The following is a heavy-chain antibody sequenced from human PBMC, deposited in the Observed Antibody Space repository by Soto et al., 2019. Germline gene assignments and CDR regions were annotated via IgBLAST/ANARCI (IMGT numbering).Heavy chain of an antibody. CDR3: ARDYYYDSRGYPGAYYYGMDV. CDR2: IYYSGRT. D-gene: IGHD3-22*01. Sequence: SETLSLTCAVSGGSFSSYYWSWIRQPPGKGLEWIGHIYYSGRTNYNPSLKSRVTISGDTSKNQLSLKLSSVTAADTAVYYCARDYYYDSRGYPGAYYYGMDVWGQGTTVTVSS. V-gene: IGHV4-59*01. CDR1: GGSFSSYY. J-gene: IGHJ6*02.